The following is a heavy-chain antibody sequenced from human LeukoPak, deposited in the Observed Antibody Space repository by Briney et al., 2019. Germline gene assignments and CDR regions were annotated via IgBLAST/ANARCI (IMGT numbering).Heavy chain of an antibody. Sequence: ASVKVSCKASGYTFTSYYMHWVRQAPGQGLEWMGIINPSGGSTSYAQKFQGRVTITADESTSTAYMELSSLRSEDTAVYYCARSVVGSTSSRPGLAPVAIRYYYGMDVWGQGTTVTVSS. J-gene: IGHJ6*02. CDR1: GYTFTSYY. V-gene: IGHV1-46*01. CDR3: ARSVVGSTSSRPGLAPVAIRYYYGMDV. D-gene: IGHD2-2*01. CDR2: INPSGGST.